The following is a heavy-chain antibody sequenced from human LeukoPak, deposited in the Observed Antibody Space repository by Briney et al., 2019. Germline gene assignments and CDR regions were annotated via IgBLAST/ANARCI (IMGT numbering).Heavy chain of an antibody. D-gene: IGHD3-3*01. CDR1: GFTFSSYS. CDR3: ARERITIFGVVIKGGAFDI. J-gene: IGHJ3*02. CDR2: ISSSSSTI. V-gene: IGHV3-48*04. Sequence: PGGSLRLSCAASGFTFSSYSMNWVRQAPGKGLEWVSYISSSSSTIYYADSVKGRFTISRDNAKNSLYLQMNSLRAEDTAVYYCARERITIFGVVIKGGAFDIWGQGTMVTVSS.